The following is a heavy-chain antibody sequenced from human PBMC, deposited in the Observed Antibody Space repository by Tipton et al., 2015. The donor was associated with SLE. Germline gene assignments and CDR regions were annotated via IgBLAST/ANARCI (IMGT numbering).Heavy chain of an antibody. CDR3: ATAEGSWDAFDI. J-gene: IGHJ3*02. V-gene: IGHV4-59*01. Sequence: GLVKPSETLSLTCTVSGGSISSYYWSWIRQPPGKGLEWIGYIYYSGSTNYNPSLKSRVTISVDTSKNQFSLKLSSVTAADTAVYYCATAEGSWDAFDIWGQGTMVTVS. D-gene: IGHD2-15*01. CDR1: GGSISSYY. CDR2: IYYSGST.